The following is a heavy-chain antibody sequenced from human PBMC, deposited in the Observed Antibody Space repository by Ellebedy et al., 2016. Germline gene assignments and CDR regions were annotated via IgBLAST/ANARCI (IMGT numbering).Heavy chain of an antibody. D-gene: IGHD4-17*01. Sequence: SETLSLXCAVSGGSISSGGYSWSWIRQPPGKGLEWIGYIYHSGSTYYNPSLKSRVTISVDRSKNQFSLKLSSVTAADTAVYYCARVAPGVTTFYFDYWGQGTLVTVSS. CDR2: IYHSGST. V-gene: IGHV4-30-2*01. J-gene: IGHJ4*02. CDR1: GGSISSGGYS. CDR3: ARVAPGVTTFYFDY.